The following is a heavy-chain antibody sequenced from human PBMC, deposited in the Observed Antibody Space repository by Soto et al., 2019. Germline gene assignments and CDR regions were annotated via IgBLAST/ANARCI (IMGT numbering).Heavy chain of an antibody. J-gene: IGHJ4*02. CDR1: GYTFTSYG. D-gene: IGHD6-19*01. Sequence: ASVEVSCKASGYTFTSYGISWVRQAPGQGLEWMGWINAYNGNTNYAQKLQGRVTMTTDTSTNTAYMELRSLRSDDTAMYYCARRYSSGCSDYWGQGTLVTVSS. CDR3: ARRYSSGCSDY. CDR2: INAYNGNT. V-gene: IGHV1-18*04.